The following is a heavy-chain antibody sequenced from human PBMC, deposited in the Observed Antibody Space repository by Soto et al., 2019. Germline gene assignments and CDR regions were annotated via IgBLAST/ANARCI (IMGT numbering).Heavy chain of an antibody. CDR2: IFYGGST. V-gene: IGHV4-59*01. D-gene: IGHD5-18*01. CDR3: AKDSGYNYGYFRWFDP. J-gene: IGHJ5*02. Sequence: PSETLSLTCTVSGGSISNYYWSWIRQPPGRGLEWIGHIFYGGSTNYNPALKSRVTISVDTSKSQFSLKLSSVTAADTAVYYCAKDSGYNYGYFRWFDPWGQGTLVTV. CDR1: GGSISNYY.